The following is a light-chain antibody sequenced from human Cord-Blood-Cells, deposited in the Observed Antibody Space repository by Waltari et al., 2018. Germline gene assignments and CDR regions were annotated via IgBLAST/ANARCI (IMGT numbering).Light chain of an antibody. J-gene: IGLJ2*01. Sequence: QSALTQPASVSGSPGQSLTISCTGTSSDLGRYNLVSWYQQHPGKAPKLMIYEVSKRPSGVSNRFSGSKSGNTASLTISGLQAEDEADYYCCSYAGSVVFGGGTKLTVL. CDR1: SSDLGRYNL. V-gene: IGLV2-23*02. CDR3: CSYAGSVV. CDR2: EVS.